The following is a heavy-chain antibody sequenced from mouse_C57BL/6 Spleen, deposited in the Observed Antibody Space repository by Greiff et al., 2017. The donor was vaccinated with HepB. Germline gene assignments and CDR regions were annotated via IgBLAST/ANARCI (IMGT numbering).Heavy chain of an antibody. D-gene: IGHD1-1*01. V-gene: IGHV6-3*01. CDR2: IRLKSDNYAT. J-gene: IGHJ1*03. Sequence: VQLKESGGGLVQPGGSMKLSCVASGFTFSNYWMNWVRQSPEKGLEWVAQIRLKSDNYATHYAESVKWRFTISRDDSKSSVYLQMNNLRAEDTGIYYCTDYYGSCFDVWGTGTTVTVSS. CDR3: TDYYGSCFDV. CDR1: GFTFSNYW.